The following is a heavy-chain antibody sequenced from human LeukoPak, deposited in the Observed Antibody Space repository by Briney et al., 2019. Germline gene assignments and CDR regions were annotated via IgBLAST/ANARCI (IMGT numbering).Heavy chain of an antibody. CDR2: ISRASESI. V-gene: IGHV3-21*01. D-gene: IGHD1-7*01. CDR1: GFTFNAYS. CDR3: MRGATDTTRWFDP. Sequence: PGGSLRLSCAASGFTFNAYSMGWVRQAPGKGLEWVSIISRASESIFYADSEKGRFTISRDNAKNSLYLQMNGLRAEDTAAYYCMRGATDTTRWFDPWGQGTLVTVPS. J-gene: IGHJ5*02.